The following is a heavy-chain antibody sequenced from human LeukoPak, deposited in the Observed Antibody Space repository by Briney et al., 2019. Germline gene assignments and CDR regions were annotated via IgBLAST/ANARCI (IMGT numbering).Heavy chain of an antibody. D-gene: IGHD5-12*01. CDR2: IIPILGIA. CDR1: GGTFSSYA. CDR3: ARDREAGDIVATDGWFDP. V-gene: IGHV1-69*04. J-gene: IGHJ5*02. Sequence: GASVKVSCKASGGTFSSYAISWVRQAPGQGLEWMGRIIPILGIANYAQKFQGRVTITADKSTSTAYMELSSLRSEDTAVYYCARDREAGDIVATDGWFDPWGQGTLVTVSS.